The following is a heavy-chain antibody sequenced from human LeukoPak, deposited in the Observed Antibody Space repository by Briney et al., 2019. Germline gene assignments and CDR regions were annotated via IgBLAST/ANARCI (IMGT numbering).Heavy chain of an antibody. CDR2: ISYDGSNK. CDR3: ARGLYSYGTRLPAGGDY. J-gene: IGHJ4*02. V-gene: IGHV3-30*04. D-gene: IGHD5-18*01. CDR1: GFTFSSYA. Sequence: GGSLRLSCAASGFTFSSYAMHWVRQAPGKGLEWVVVISYDGSNKYYADSVKGRFTISRDNSKNTLYLQMNSLRAEDTAVYYCARGLYSYGTRLPAGGDYWGQGTLVTVSS.